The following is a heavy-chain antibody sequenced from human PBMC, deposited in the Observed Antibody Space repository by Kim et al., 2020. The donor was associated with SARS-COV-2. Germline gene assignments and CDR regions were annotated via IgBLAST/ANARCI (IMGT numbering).Heavy chain of an antibody. CDR2: ISSSSSTI. CDR1: GFTFSSYS. Sequence: GGSLRLSCAASGFTFSSYSMNWVRQAPGKGLEWVSYISSSSSTIYYADSVKGRFTTSRDNAKNLLDLQMNSLRDEDTAVYYCARLEIAAAGYYYYGMDF. D-gene: IGHD6-13*01. J-gene: IGHJ6*01. CDR3: ARLEIAAAGYYYYGMDF. V-gene: IGHV3-48*02.